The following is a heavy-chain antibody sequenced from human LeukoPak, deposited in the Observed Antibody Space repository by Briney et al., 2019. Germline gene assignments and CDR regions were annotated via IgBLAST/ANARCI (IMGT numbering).Heavy chain of an antibody. CDR2: IYYSGST. V-gene: IGHV4-39*07. Sequence: SATLSLTCTVSGGSISTSDYYWGWIRQPPGKGLEWIGIIYYSGSTYYNPSLKSRVTISIDTSKNQFSLQLRSVAAADTAVYYRARESENTVFGVVSRWFDPWGQGTLVTVSS. CDR1: GGSISTSDYY. J-gene: IGHJ5*02. CDR3: ARESENTVFGVVSRWFDP. D-gene: IGHD3-3*01.